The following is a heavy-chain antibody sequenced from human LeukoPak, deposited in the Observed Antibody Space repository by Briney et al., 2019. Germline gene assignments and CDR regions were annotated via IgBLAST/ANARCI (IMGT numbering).Heavy chain of an antibody. CDR3: ARVGEGRYYQYYYMDV. Sequence: PGGSLRLSCEASGFTFPKAWMTWVRQAPGKGLEYVSAISKNGGNTYYANSVKGRFSISRDNSKNTLYLQMGSLRTEDMAVYYCARVGEGRYYQYYYMDVWGKGTTVTVSS. J-gene: IGHJ6*03. V-gene: IGHV3-64*01. CDR2: ISKNGGNT. D-gene: IGHD1-26*01. CDR1: GFTFPKAW.